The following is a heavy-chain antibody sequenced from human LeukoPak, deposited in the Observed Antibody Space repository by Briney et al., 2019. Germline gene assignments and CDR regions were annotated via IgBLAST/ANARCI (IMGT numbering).Heavy chain of an antibody. J-gene: IGHJ3*02. V-gene: IGHV4-38-2*02. CDR1: GYSISSGYY. Sequence: PSETLSLTCSVSGYSISSGYYWGWIRQPPGKGLEWIGSIYHSGRTYYNPSLKSRVTISVDTSKNQFSLKLSSVTAADTAVYYCARYSGRMWYYDSSGFLAFDIWGQGTMVTVSS. D-gene: IGHD3-22*01. CDR2: IYHSGRT. CDR3: ARYSGRMWYYDSSGFLAFDI.